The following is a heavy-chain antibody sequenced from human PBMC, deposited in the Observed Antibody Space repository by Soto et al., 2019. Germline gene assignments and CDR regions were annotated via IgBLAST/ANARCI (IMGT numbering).Heavy chain of an antibody. Sequence: GGSLRLSCASSGFPFSTYGMHWVRQAPGKGLEWVALMSFDANNKYYADSVKGRFTVSRDDSRNTLYLQMNSLRAEDTAVYYCAKVAQGDPLISDYGMDVWGQGTTVTVSS. J-gene: IGHJ6*02. CDR2: MSFDANNK. V-gene: IGHV3-30*18. CDR1: GFPFSTYG. CDR3: AKVAQGDPLISDYGMDV. D-gene: IGHD2-21*02.